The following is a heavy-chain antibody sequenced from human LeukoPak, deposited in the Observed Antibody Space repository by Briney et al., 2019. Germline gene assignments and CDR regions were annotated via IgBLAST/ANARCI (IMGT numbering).Heavy chain of an antibody. J-gene: IGHJ4*02. Sequence: SETLSLTCTVSGGSINNYYWSWIRQSAGKGLEWIGRIYSSGTTNYNPSLRSRVTMSVDTSKNQFSLKLSSVTAADTAVYYCARDGYHFDSSGFYSLDYWGQGTLVTVSS. CDR3: ARDGYHFDSSGFYSLDY. CDR1: GGSINNYY. CDR2: IYSSGTT. D-gene: IGHD3-22*01. V-gene: IGHV4-4*07.